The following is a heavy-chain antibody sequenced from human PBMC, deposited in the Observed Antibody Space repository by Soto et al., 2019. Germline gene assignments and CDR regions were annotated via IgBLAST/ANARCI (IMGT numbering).Heavy chain of an antibody. CDR2: LYRGGVA. CDR1: CFIGIYNF. V-gene: IGHV3-53*01. Sequence: GGSLRLSFSSSCFIGIYNFMIWVRQAPWKGLEWVSALYRGGVAYYADAVKGRFIISRDNPENTLYLQITRLRVDDSAIYYCARALVEVPAHPRLDAFDLWGQGTVVTV. J-gene: IGHJ3*01. CDR3: ARALVEVPAHPRLDAFDL. D-gene: IGHD2-15*01.